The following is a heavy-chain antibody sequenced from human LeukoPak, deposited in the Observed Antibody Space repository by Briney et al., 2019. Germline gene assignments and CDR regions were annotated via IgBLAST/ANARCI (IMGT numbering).Heavy chain of an antibody. Sequence: PRGSLRLSCAASGFTVSSNSMSGVRQAPGKELEWVSIIYSGGSTYYADSVTGRFTISRDNSTNRLYLQMNSLRAEHTAVYYCARGISGDALDFWGQGTMVTVSS. V-gene: IGHV3-53*01. J-gene: IGHJ3*01. CDR1: GFTVSSNS. D-gene: IGHD1-26*01. CDR2: IYSGGST. CDR3: ARGISGDALDF.